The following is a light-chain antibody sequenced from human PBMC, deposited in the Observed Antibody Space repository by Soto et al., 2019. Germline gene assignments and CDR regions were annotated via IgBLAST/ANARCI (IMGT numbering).Light chain of an antibody. CDR2: AAS. CDR3: QKYTNVPT. CDR1: QSISNY. J-gene: IGKJ4*01. V-gene: IGKV1-27*01. Sequence: DIQMTQSPSSLSASVGDRVTITCRASQSISNYLAWYQQIPGKVPKLLLSAASTLQSGVPSRFSGSGSGTDFTITSSRLQPEDVATYYCQKYTNVPTFGGGTKVEIK.